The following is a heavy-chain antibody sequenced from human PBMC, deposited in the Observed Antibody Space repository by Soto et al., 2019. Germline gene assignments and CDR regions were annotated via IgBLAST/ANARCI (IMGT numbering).Heavy chain of an antibody. CDR3: AAGDGGSYYFYGMDV. D-gene: IGHD3-10*01. V-gene: IGHV1-69*06. CDR2: LSPIFATT. Sequence: QVQLVQSGAEVKRPGSSVKLSYTASGGTFTTFAISWVRQAPGQGLEWLGGLSPIFATTNYAQKFQGRITITADRSTSTAYMELASVNYEDTGVYYCAAGDGGSYYFYGMDVWGHGTTVTVSS. CDR1: GGTFTTFA. J-gene: IGHJ6*02.